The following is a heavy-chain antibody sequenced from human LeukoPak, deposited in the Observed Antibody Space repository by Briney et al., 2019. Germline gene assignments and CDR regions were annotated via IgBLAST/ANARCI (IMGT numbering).Heavy chain of an antibody. CDR3: ARGSGGGMIVVVYFDY. CDR1: GFTFSSYS. CDR2: ISSSSSYI. V-gene: IGHV3-21*01. D-gene: IGHD3-22*01. J-gene: IGHJ4*02. Sequence: GGSLRLSCAASGFTFSSYSMNWVRQAPGKGLEWVSSISSSSSYIYYADSVKGRFTISRDNAKNSLYLQMNSLRAEDTAVYYCARGSGGGMIVVVYFDYWGQGTLVTVSS.